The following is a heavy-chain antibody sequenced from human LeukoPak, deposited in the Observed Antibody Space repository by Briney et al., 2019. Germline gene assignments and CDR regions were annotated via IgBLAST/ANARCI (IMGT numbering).Heavy chain of an antibody. CDR3: AKAIAAAGDYFDY. CDR2: IRYDGGNK. J-gene: IGHJ4*02. V-gene: IGHV3-30*02. D-gene: IGHD6-13*01. Sequence: PGGSLRLSCAASGFTFSSYGMHWVRQAPGKGLEWVAFIRYDGGNKYYADSVKGRFTISRDNSKNTLYLQMNSLRAEDTAVYYCAKAIAAAGDYFDYWGQGTLVTVSS. CDR1: GFTFSSYG.